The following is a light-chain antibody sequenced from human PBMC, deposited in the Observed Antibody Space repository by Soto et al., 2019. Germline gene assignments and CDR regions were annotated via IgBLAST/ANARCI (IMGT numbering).Light chain of an antibody. Sequence: DIVMTQSPDSLAVSLGERATINCKPSQSVLYSSNNKNYLAWYQQRPGQPPKLLIHWASTRESGVPDRFSGSGSGTDFTLTISSLQAEDVAVYYCHQYYSTPPAFGQGTKVEIK. CDR1: QSVLYSSNNKNY. J-gene: IGKJ1*01. V-gene: IGKV4-1*01. CDR3: HQYYSTPPA. CDR2: WAS.